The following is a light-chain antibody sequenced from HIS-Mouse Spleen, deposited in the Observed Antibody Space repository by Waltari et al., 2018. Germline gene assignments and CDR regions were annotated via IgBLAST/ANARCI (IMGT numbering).Light chain of an antibody. CDR2: STS. CDR1: TGAVTSGYY. CDR3: LLYYGGAQPWV. J-gene: IGLJ3*02. Sequence: QTVVTQEPSLTVSPGGTVPLTCASSTGAVTSGYYPNLFQQKPGQAPRALIYSTSNKHPWTPARFSGSLLGGKAALTLSGVQPEDEAEYYCLLYYGGAQPWVFGGGTKLTVL. V-gene: IGLV7-43*01.